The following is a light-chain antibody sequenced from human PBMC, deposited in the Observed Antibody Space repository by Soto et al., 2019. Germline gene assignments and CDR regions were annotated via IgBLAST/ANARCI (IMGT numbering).Light chain of an antibody. J-gene: IGKJ4*01. V-gene: IGKV3-15*01. CDR2: GAS. CDR1: QGVSRK. CDR3: QHYHTWPIT. Sequence: DIVMTQSPATLSVAPGERVTFSCRASQGVSRKLAWYQHKPGQAPRLLISGASTGATGIPARFSCSGSGTNFTLTISSRQSEDCAIYYWQHYHTWPITFGGGTKVEIK.